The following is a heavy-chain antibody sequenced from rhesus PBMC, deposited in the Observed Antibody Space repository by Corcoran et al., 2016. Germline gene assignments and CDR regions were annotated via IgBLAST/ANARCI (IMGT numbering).Heavy chain of an antibody. CDR1: GGSISSNY. V-gene: IGHV4-173*01. CDR3: ARGVGYSTFDY. J-gene: IGHJ4*01. Sequence: QLQLQESGPGLVKPSETLSLTCAVSGGSISSNYWSWIRQPPGKGLTWIGRFSGSGGSTDYNPSLKSRVTISTDTAKNQFSLKLSSGTAADTAVYYCARGVGYSTFDYWGQGVLVTVSS. CDR2: FSGSGGST. D-gene: IGHD5-30*01.